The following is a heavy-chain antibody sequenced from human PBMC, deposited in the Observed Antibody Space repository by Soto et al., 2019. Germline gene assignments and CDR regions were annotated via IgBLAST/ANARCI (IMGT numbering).Heavy chain of an antibody. CDR3: ARHLCRKGCYYYYYMDV. CDR2: IYYSGST. Sequence: SETLSLTCTVSGGSISSSSYYWGWIRQPPGKGLEWIGSIYYSGSTYYNPSLKSRVTISVDTSKNQFSLKLSSVTAADTAVYYCARHLCRKGCYYYYYMDVWGKGTTVTVSS. CDR1: GGSISSSSYY. J-gene: IGHJ6*03. V-gene: IGHV4-39*01.